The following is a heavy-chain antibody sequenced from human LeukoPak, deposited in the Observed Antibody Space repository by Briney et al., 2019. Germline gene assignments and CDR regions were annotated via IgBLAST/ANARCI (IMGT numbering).Heavy chain of an antibody. CDR2: ISSSSSYT. J-gene: IGHJ6*02. Sequence: GGSLRLSCAASGFTFSDYYMSWIRQAPGKGLEWVSYISSSSSYTNYADSVKGRFTISGDNAKNSLYLQMNSLRAEDTAVYYCARERFWSGYDYYGMDVWGQGTTVTVSS. V-gene: IGHV3-11*06. D-gene: IGHD3-3*01. CDR1: GFTFSDYY. CDR3: ARERFWSGYDYYGMDV.